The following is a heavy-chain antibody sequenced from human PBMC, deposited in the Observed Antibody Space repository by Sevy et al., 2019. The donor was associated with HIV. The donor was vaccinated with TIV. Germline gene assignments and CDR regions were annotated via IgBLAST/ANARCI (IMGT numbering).Heavy chain of an antibody. CDR1: GFSFSSYG. J-gene: IGHJ4*02. V-gene: IGHV3-30*02. CDR2: IQYDGSNK. D-gene: IGHD3-10*01. CDR3: VKEGGGGGGDH. Sequence: GGSLRLSCAASGFSFSSYGMHWVRQAPGKGLEWMSYIQYDGSNKDYAESVKGRFTISRDNSKKTLYLQMNSLRVEDTAVFYCVKEGGGGGGDHWGQGTLVTVSS.